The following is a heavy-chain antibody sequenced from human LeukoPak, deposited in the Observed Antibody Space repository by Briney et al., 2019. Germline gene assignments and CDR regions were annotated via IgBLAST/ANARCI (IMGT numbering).Heavy chain of an antibody. J-gene: IGHJ4*02. Sequence: SETLSLTCAVYGGSFSGYYWSWIRQPPGKGLEWIGEINHSGGTNYNPSLKSRVTISVDTSKNQFSLKLSSVTAADTAVYYCARVPPSMDVFDYWGQGTLVTVSS. D-gene: IGHD3/OR15-3a*01. CDR2: INHSGGT. V-gene: IGHV4-34*01. CDR3: ARVPPSMDVFDY. CDR1: GGSFSGYY.